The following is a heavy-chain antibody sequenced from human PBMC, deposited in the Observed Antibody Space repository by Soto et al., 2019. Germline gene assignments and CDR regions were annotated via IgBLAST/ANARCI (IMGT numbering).Heavy chain of an antibody. CDR3: ARDRRVLSTVTTPPWHYYGMDV. Sequence: SETLALTCTVSGGSLSSGGYYWRWIHQPPWKCLEWISYIYYSGTTYHNQPLTSRVTISVPTSKNQLSLQMSSVTAADTAVYYCARDRRVLSTVTTPPWHYYGMDVWGQGDTV. D-gene: IGHD4-4*01. J-gene: IGHJ6*02. V-gene: IGHV4-31*03. CDR2: IYYSGTT. CDR1: GGSLSSGGYY.